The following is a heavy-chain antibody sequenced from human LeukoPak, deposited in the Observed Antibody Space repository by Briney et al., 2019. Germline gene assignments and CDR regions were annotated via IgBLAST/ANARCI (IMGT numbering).Heavy chain of an antibody. CDR2: ISAYNGNT. V-gene: IGHV1-18*01. CDR1: GYTFTSYG. J-gene: IGHJ4*02. D-gene: IGHD3-3*01. Sequence: GASVKVSCKASGYTFTSYGISWVRQAPGQGLEWMGWISAYNGNTNYAQKLQGRVTMTTDTSTSTAYMELRSLRSDDTAVYYCARDRNVEIFGVVTHPQNDYWGQGTLVTVSS. CDR3: ARDRNVEIFGVVTHPQNDY.